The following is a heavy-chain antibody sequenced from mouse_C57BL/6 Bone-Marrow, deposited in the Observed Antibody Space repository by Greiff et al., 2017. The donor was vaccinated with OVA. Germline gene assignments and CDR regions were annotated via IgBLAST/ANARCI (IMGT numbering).Heavy chain of an antibody. V-gene: IGHV1-53*01. Sequence: QVQLQQPGTELVKPGASVKLSCKASGYTFTSYWMHWVKQRPGQGLEWIGNINPSNGGTNYNEKFKSKATLTVDKSSSTAYMQLSSLTSEDSAVYDCARGGSRGDYDWFAYWGQGTLVTVSA. CDR1: GYTFTSYW. CDR3: ARGGSRGDYDWFAY. CDR2: INPSNGGT. J-gene: IGHJ3*01. D-gene: IGHD2-4*01.